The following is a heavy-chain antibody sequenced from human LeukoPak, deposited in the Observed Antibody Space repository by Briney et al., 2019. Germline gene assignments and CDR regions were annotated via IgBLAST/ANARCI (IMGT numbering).Heavy chain of an antibody. CDR1: GYTFTSYY. J-gene: IGHJ4*02. V-gene: IGHV1-46*01. CDR3: AKDADIVVSSYFDY. CDR2: INPSGGSI. D-gene: IGHD2-2*01. Sequence: ASVKVSCKASGYTFTSYYMHWVRQAPGQGLEWMGIINPSGGSISYAQKFQGRVTMTRDMSTSTVYMELSSLRSEDTAVYYCAKDADIVVSSYFDYGGQGTLVTVSS.